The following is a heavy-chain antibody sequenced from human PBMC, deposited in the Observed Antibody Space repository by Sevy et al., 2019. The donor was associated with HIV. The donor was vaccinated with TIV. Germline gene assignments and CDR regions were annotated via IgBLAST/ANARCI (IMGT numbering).Heavy chain of an antibody. J-gene: IGHJ4*02. CDR1: GFTFSSYS. D-gene: IGHD6-13*01. CDR2: ISSSSSYI. Sequence: GGSLRLSCAASGFTFSSYSMNWVRQAPGKGLEWVSPISSSSSYIYYADSVKGRFTISRDNAKNSLYLQMNSLRAEDTAVYYCHPSPIAAAGTYFDYWGQGTLVTVSS. V-gene: IGHV3-21*01. CDR3: HPSPIAAAGTYFDY.